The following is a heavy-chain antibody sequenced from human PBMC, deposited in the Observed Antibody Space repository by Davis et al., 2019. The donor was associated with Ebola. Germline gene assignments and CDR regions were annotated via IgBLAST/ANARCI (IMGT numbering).Heavy chain of an antibody. CDR3: ARDLRGFGRY. J-gene: IGHJ4*02. CDR2: ISYDGSNK. CDR1: GFTFSSYG. D-gene: IGHD3-3*01. Sequence: PGGSLRLSCAASGFTFSSYGMHWVRQAPGKGLEWVAVISYDGSNKYYADSVKGRFTISRDNSKNTLYLQMNSLRAEDTAVYYCARDLRGFGRYWGQGTLVTVSS. V-gene: IGHV3-30*03.